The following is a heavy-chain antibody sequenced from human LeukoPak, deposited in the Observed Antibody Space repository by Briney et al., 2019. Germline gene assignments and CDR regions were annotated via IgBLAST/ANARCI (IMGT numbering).Heavy chain of an antibody. Sequence: GGSLRLSCAASGFTFSSHAMSWVRQAPAKGLEWVSGIGDSGDATHYGDSVKGRFTISRDNSKNTLYLEMNSLRGEDTAVYFCAKQHCDILLSHFDSWGQGTLVAVSS. D-gene: IGHD3-9*01. CDR1: GFTFSSHA. CDR2: IGDSGDAT. CDR3: AKQHCDILLSHFDS. J-gene: IGHJ4*02. V-gene: IGHV3-23*01.